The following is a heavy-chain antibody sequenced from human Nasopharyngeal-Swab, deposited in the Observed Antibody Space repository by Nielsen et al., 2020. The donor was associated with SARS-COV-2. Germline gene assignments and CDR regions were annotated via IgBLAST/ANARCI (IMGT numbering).Heavy chain of an antibody. Sequence: GESLKISCAASGFTFSSYSMNWVRQAPGKGLEWVSSISSSSYIYYADSVKGRFTISRDNAKNSLYLQMNSLRAEGTAVYYCARSSIYYDILTGYYTAYYGMDVWGQGTTVTVSS. V-gene: IGHV3-21*01. CDR3: ARSSIYYDILTGYYTAYYGMDV. CDR2: ISSSSYI. J-gene: IGHJ6*02. CDR1: GFTFSSYS. D-gene: IGHD3-9*01.